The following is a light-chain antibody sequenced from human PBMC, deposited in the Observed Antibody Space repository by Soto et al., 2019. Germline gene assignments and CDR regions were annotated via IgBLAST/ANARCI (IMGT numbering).Light chain of an antibody. CDR1: QSVSNN. CDR2: GAS. CDR3: QQYSSWPFT. V-gene: IGKV3-15*01. Sequence: EIVLTQSPATPSVFPGEKATLSCGASQSVSNNLAWYHQKPGQAPRPLIYGASTRATGVPARFSGSGSGTEFTLTISSLQSEDSAIYYCQQYSSWPFTFGPGTKVDIK. J-gene: IGKJ3*01.